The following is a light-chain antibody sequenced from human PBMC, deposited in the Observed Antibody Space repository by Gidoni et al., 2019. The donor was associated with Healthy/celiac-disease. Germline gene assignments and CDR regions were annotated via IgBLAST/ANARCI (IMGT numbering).Light chain of an antibody. V-gene: IGKV1-39*01. Sequence: IQMTQSPTSLSASVGDRVTITCRASQSISSHLNWYQQKPGKAPKLLIYAASSLQSGVPSRFSGSGSGTDVTLTISSLQTEDFATYYCQQSYSTPRTFGQGTKVEIK. CDR1: QSISSH. J-gene: IGKJ1*01. CDR3: QQSYSTPRT. CDR2: AAS.